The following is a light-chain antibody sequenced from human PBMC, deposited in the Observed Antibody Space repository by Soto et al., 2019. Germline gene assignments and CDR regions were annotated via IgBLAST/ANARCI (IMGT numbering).Light chain of an antibody. CDR1: SSDVASFYL. CDR3: WSYAGSSTLVV. J-gene: IGLJ2*01. V-gene: IGLV2-23*02. Sequence: QSALTQPASVSGAPGQSITISCTGTSSDVASFYLVSWYQQHPGKAPKLMIYEVTKRPSGVSNRFSGSKSGNTASLTISGLQAEDEADYYCWSYAGSSTLVVFGGGTKVTVL. CDR2: EVT.